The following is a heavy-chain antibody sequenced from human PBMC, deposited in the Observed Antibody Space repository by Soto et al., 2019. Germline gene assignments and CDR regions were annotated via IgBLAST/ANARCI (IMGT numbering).Heavy chain of an antibody. V-gene: IGHV4-39*01. J-gene: IGHJ4*02. Sequence: QLQLQESGPGLVKPSETLSLTCTVSGASITYSSYYWGWVRQPPGKGLEWIAYVYYSGNTYYNPSLKSRVTISLDTSENLFSLSLTSVTAADTAVYYCARMPIVGTTPYYFDSWGPGTLVTVSS. CDR2: VYYSGNT. CDR1: GASITYSSYY. CDR3: ARMPIVGTTPYYFDS. D-gene: IGHD1-1*01.